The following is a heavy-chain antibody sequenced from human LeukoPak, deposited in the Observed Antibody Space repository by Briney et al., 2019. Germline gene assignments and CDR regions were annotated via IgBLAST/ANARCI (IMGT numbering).Heavy chain of an antibody. V-gene: IGHV3-30*18. Sequence: GRSLRLSCAASGFTFSSYGMHWVRQAPGKGLEWVAVISYDGSNKYYADSVKGRFTISRDNSKNTLYLQMNSLRAEDTAVYYCAKDLAVALPYWGQGTLVTVSS. CDR3: AKDLAVALPY. CDR2: ISYDGSNK. CDR1: GFTFSSYG. J-gene: IGHJ4*02. D-gene: IGHD6-19*01.